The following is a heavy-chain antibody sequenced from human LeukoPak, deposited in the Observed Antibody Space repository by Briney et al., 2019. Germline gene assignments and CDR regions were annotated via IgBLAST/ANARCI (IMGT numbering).Heavy chain of an antibody. J-gene: IGHJ4*02. D-gene: IGHD6-19*01. V-gene: IGHV4-39*07. CDR2: IYYSGST. CDR3: ATLAVAGTGLIFDY. CDR1: GGSISSSSYY. Sequence: SETLSLTCTVSGGSISSSSYYWGWIRQPPGKGLEWIGSIYYSGSTYYNPSLKSRVTISVDTSKNQFSLKLSSVTAADTAVYYCATLAVAGTGLIFDYWGQGTLVTVSS.